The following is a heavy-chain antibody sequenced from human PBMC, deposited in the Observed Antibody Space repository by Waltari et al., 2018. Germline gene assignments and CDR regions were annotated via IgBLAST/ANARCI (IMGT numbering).Heavy chain of an antibody. CDR2: LNHSGST. Sequence: QVQLQQWGAGLLKPSETLSLTCAVYGGSFSGYYWSWIRQPPGKGLEWIGELNHSGSTNYNPSLKSRVTISVDTSKNQFSLKLSSVTAADTAVYYCARDPSEGVQVTDYWGQGTLVTVSS. D-gene: IGHD4-4*01. J-gene: IGHJ4*02. V-gene: IGHV4-34*01. CDR3: ARDPSEGVQVTDY. CDR1: GGSFSGYY.